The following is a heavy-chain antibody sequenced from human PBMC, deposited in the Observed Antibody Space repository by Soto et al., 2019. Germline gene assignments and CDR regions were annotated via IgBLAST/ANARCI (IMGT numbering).Heavy chain of an antibody. J-gene: IGHJ6*02. CDR3: ARSQGSSTSLEIYYYYYYVMDV. CDR1: GGTFSSYA. D-gene: IGHD2-2*01. Sequence: QVQLVQSGAEVKKPGSSVKVSCKASGGTFSSYAISWVRQAPGQGLEWMGGIIPISGTANYAQKFQGRVTITADESTSTAYMELSSLRSEDTAVYYCARSQGSSTSLEIYYYYYYVMDVLGQGTTVTVSS. CDR2: IIPISGTA. V-gene: IGHV1-69*01.